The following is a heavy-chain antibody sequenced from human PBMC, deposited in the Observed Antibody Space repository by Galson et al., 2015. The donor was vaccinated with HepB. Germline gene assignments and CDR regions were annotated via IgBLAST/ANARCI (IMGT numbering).Heavy chain of an antibody. CDR2: INSNTGAT. CDR1: GYTAS. J-gene: IGHJ4*02. V-gene: IGHV1-2*06. CDR3: ARGGSKAFDS. Sequence: SVKVSCKASGYTASMHWVRQAPGQGLEWMGRINSNTGATNSVQKFQGRVTMTRDTSISTAYMELRRLRSDDTAGYYCARGGSKAFDSWGQGTQVTVSS.